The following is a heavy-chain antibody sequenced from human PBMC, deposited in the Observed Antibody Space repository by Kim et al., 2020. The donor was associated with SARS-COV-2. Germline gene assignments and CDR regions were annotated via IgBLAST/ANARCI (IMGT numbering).Heavy chain of an antibody. Sequence: GGSLRLSCAASGFTFDDYTMHWVRQAPGKGLEWVSLISWDGGSTYYADSVKGRFTISRDNSKNSLYLQMNSLRTEDTALYYCAKDMAYSSGYYRYYYYYGMDVWGQGTTVTVSS. D-gene: IGHD3-22*01. V-gene: IGHV3-43*01. CDR2: ISWDGGST. J-gene: IGHJ6*02. CDR1: GFTFDDYT. CDR3: AKDMAYSSGYYRYYYYYGMDV.